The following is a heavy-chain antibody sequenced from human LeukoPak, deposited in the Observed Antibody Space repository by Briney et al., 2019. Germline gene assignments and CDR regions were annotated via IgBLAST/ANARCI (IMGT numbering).Heavy chain of an antibody. D-gene: IGHD5-12*01. V-gene: IGHV3-48*03. CDR2: IDSSGTI. CDR1: GFTFSSYE. CDR3: ARVRKYSGYYSWYFDL. Sequence: PGGSLRLSCAASGFTFSSYEMNWVRQAPGKGLEWVSHIDSSGTIYYADSVKGRATISRDNAKNSLYLQMNSLRAEDTAVYYCARVRKYSGYYSWYFDLWGRGTLVTVSS. J-gene: IGHJ2*01.